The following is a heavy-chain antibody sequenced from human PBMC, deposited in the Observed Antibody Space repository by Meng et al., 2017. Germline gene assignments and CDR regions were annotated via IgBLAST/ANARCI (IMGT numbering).Heavy chain of an antibody. J-gene: IGHJ4*02. D-gene: IGHD2-15*01. Sequence: ASVKVSCKASGYTFTGYYMHWVRQAPGQGLEWMGRINPNSGGTNYAQKFQGRVTMTRDTSTSTAYMELRSLRSDDTAVYYCARYCSGGSCYRSFDYWGQGTLVTVSS. V-gene: IGHV1-2*06. CDR2: INPNSGGT. CDR3: ARYCSGGSCYRSFDY. CDR1: GYTFTGYY.